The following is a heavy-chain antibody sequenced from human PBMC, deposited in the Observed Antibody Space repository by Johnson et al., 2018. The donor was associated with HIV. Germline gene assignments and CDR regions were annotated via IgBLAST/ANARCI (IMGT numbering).Heavy chain of an antibody. D-gene: IGHD3-3*01. Sequence: EVQLVESGGGLVKPGGSLRLPCAASGFTFSDYYMHWVRQAPGKGLEWVSGISWNSGSRGYADAVKGRFTISRDNAKNSLYLQMNSLRAEDTAVYYCAKEGNYNFWSGYHHDAFDIWGQGTVVTVSS. CDR2: ISWNSGSR. CDR1: GFTFSDYY. J-gene: IGHJ3*02. CDR3: AKEGNYNFWSGYHHDAFDI. V-gene: IGHV3-9*01.